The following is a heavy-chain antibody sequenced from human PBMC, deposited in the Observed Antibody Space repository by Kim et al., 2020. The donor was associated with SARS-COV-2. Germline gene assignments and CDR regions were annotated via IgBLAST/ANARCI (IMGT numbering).Heavy chain of an antibody. J-gene: IGHJ4*02. V-gene: IGHV3-9*01. CDR3: AKDISPTLSSGWYGYHDY. CDR1: GFTFGDYA. Sequence: GGSLRLSCAASGFTFGDYAMHWVRQAPGKGLEWVSGISWNSGSIGYADSVKGRFTISRDNAKNSLYLQMNSLRAEDTALYYCAKDISPTLSSGWYGYHDYWGQGTLVTVSS. D-gene: IGHD6-19*01. CDR2: ISWNSGSI.